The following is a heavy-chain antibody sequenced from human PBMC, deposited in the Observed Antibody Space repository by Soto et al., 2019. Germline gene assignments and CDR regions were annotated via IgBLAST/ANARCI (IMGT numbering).Heavy chain of an antibody. D-gene: IGHD4-17*01. CDR3: ARDLTPGGADV. V-gene: IGHV3-9*01. CDR2: IFWSGGSV. CDR1: GLTFDEHA. Sequence: EVQLVESGGGLVQPGRSLRLSCVVSGLTFDEHAMHWVRQGPGKGLEWVSGIFWSGGSVGYAGSVKGRFTVSRDKAKNSLYLQMDSLRAEDTALYYCARDLTPGGADVWGQGTTVTVSS. J-gene: IGHJ6*02.